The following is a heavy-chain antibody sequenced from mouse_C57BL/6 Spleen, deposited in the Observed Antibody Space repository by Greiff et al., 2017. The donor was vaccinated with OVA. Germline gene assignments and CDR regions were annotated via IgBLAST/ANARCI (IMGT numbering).Heavy chain of an antibody. CDR1: GFTFSDYY. J-gene: IGHJ1*03. D-gene: IGHD4-1*01. V-gene: IGHV5-16*01. CDR2: INYDGSST. CDR3: ARGANLWYFDV. Sequence: EVKLVESEGGLVQPGSSMKLSCTASGFTFSDYYMAWVRQVPEKGLEWVANINYDGSSTYYLDSLKSRFIISRDNAKNILYLQMSSLKSEDTATYYCARGANLWYFDVWGTGTTVTVSS.